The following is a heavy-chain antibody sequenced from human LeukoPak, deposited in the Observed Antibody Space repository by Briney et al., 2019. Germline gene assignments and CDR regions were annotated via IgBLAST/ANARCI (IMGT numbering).Heavy chain of an antibody. CDR1: VGSISSGGYY. CDR3: ATENCSSTSCSRGPYYYGMDV. V-gene: IGHV4-31*03. D-gene: IGHD2-2*01. CDR2: IYYSGST. Sequence: PSETLSLTCTVSVGSISSGGYYWRWIRQHPGKGLEWIGYIYYSGSTYYNPSLKSRVTISVDTSQNQFSLKLSSVTAADTAVYYCATENCSSTSCSRGPYYYGMDVWGQGTTVTVSS. J-gene: IGHJ6*02.